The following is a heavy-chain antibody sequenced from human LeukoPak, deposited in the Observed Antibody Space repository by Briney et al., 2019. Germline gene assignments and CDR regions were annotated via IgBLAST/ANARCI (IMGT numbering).Heavy chain of an antibody. CDR1: GGSLSPHY. CDR3: ARETSRGDYSPDF. CDR2: IFHNGSP. Sequence: SETLSLTCTVSGGSLSPHYWSWLPQSPGKGLEWIGYIFHNGSPNYNPSLMSRVTISLDTSKNQFSLKLNSVTAADTAIYYCARETSRGDYSPDFWGQGTLVTVSS. J-gene: IGHJ4*02. V-gene: IGHV4-59*11. D-gene: IGHD2-15*01.